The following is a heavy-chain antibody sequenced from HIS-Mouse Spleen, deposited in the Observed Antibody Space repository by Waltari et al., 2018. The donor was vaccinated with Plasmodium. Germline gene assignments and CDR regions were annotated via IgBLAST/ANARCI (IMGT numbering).Heavy chain of an antibody. D-gene: IGHD3-3*01. CDR2: IYYSGST. J-gene: IGHJ4*02. V-gene: IGHV4-59*01. Sequence: QVQLQESGPGLVKPSETLSLTCTVSGGSISSYSWRWIRQPPGKGLEWIGYIYYSGSTNYNPALKSRVTISVDTSKNQFSLKLSSVTAADTAVYYCARGYDFWSGYSPYFDYWGQGTLVTVSS. CDR1: GGSISSYS. CDR3: ARGYDFWSGYSPYFDY.